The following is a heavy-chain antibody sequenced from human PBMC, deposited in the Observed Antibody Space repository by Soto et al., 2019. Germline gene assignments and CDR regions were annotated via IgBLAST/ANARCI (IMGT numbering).Heavy chain of an antibody. J-gene: IGHJ5*02. CDR3: AKDRGYSYGGVGWFDP. CDR1: GFTFDDYA. Sequence: GGSLRLSCAASGFTFDDYAMHWVRQAPGKGLEWVSGISWNSGSIGYADSVKGRFTISRDNAKNSLYLQMNSLRAEDTALYYCAKDRGYSYGGVGWFDPWGQGTLVTVSS. V-gene: IGHV3-9*01. CDR2: ISWNSGSI. D-gene: IGHD5-18*01.